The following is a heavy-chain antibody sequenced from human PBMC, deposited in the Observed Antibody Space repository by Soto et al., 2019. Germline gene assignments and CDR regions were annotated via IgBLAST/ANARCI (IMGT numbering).Heavy chain of an antibody. V-gene: IGHV3-23*01. Sequence: EVQLLESGGGLVQPGGSLRLSCAASGFTFSSYAMSWVRQAPGKGLEWVSAISGSGGSTYYADSVKGRFTISRDNSKNTLYLQMNSLRAEDTAVYYCAKYTTYYYDSSGFPKAEGAGYFAYWGQGTLVTVSS. CDR2: ISGSGGST. J-gene: IGHJ4*02. D-gene: IGHD3-22*01. CDR1: GFTFSSYA. CDR3: AKYTTYYYDSSGFPKAEGAGYFAY.